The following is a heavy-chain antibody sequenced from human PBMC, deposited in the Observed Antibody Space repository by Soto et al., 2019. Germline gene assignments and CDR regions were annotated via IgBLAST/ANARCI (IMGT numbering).Heavy chain of an antibody. Sequence: QVQLVQSGAEVKKPGSSVKVSCKASGGTFSSYAISWVRQAPGQGLEWMGGIIPIFGTANYAQKFQGRVTITAYESTSTAYMELSSLRSEDTAVYYCASHRGAPPRDAFDIWGQGTMVTVSS. CDR2: IIPIFGTA. CDR3: ASHRGAPPRDAFDI. D-gene: IGHD1-26*01. CDR1: GGTFSSYA. J-gene: IGHJ3*02. V-gene: IGHV1-69*12.